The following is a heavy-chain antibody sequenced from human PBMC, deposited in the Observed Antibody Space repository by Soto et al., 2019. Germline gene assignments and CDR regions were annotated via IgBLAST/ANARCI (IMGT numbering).Heavy chain of an antibody. CDR2: IHTVGST. D-gene: IGHD1-1*01. CDR1: GFSIGGNP. V-gene: IGHV3-53*01. J-gene: IGHJ4*02. Sequence: GGSLRLSCEVSGFSIGGNPMSWVRQAPGQGLEWVASIHTVGSTYYADSVQGRFTISRDNSKSTLFLQTNSLRVGDTAIYFCARGLNDDSWGQGTLVTVSS. CDR3: ARGLNDDS.